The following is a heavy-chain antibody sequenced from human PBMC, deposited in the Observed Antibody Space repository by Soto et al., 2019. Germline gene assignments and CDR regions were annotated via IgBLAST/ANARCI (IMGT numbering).Heavy chain of an antibody. CDR3: ARRNRYYYDSSGYYHLDY. Sequence: PGESLKISCKGSGYSLTSYWSGWVRQMPGKGLEWMGIIYPGDSDTRYSPSFQGQVTISADKSISTAYLQWSSLKASDTAMYYCARRNRYYYDSSGYYHLDYRGQGTLVTVSS. J-gene: IGHJ4*02. V-gene: IGHV5-51*01. CDR1: GYSLTSYW. D-gene: IGHD3-22*01. CDR2: IYPGDSDT.